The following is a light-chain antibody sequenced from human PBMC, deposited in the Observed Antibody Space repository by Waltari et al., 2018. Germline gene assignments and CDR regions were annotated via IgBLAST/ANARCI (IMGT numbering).Light chain of an antibody. Sequence: DIQMTQSPSSLSASVGDRVTITCQASQDITNYLNWYQQKPGKAPKLLIFDASNLATGVPSRFGGSGSGTDFTFIISDLQPEDFATYYCQQYDNLPITFGQGTRLEIK. CDR1: QDITNY. CDR2: DAS. J-gene: IGKJ5*01. CDR3: QQYDNLPIT. V-gene: IGKV1-33*01.